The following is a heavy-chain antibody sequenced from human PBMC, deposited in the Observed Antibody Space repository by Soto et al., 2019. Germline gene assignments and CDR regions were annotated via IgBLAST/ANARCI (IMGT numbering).Heavy chain of an antibody. D-gene: IGHD6-19*01. J-gene: IGHJ5*02. CDR3: ARDPDDSSGSPWFDP. CDR1: GGTFSSYA. V-gene: IGHV1-69*13. Sequence: SVKVSCKASGGTFSSYAISWVRQAPGQGLEWMGGIIPIFGTANYAQKFQGRVTITADESTSTAYMELSSLRSEDTAVYYCARDPDDSSGSPWFDPWGQGTLVTVSS. CDR2: IIPIFGTA.